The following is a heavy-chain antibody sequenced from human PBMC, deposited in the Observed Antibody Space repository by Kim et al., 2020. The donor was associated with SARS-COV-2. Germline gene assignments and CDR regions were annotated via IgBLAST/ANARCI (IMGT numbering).Heavy chain of an antibody. CDR2: IYYSGST. D-gene: IGHD2-15*01. V-gene: IGHV4-39*01. J-gene: IGHJ5*02. CDR3: ARGNVKGVVVVAADPNWFDP. Sequence: SETLSLTCTVSGGSISSSSYYWGWIRQPPGKGLEWIGSIYYSGSTYYNPSLKSRVTISVDTSKNQFSLKLSSVTAADTAVYYCARGNVKGVVVVAADPNWFDPWGQGTLVTVSS. CDR1: GGSISSSSYY.